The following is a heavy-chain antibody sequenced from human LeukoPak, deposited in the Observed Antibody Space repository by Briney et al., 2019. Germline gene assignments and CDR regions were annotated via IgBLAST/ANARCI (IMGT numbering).Heavy chain of an antibody. CDR2: ISSSSSYI. CDR1: GFTFSVYG. V-gene: IGHV3-21*01. Sequence: GGSLKLSCAASGFTFSVYGMNWVRQAPGKGLEWVSSISSSSSYIYYADSVKGRFTISRDNAKNSLYLQMNSLRAEDTAVYYCARDRNFDYWGQGTLVTVSS. J-gene: IGHJ4*02. CDR3: ARDRNFDY.